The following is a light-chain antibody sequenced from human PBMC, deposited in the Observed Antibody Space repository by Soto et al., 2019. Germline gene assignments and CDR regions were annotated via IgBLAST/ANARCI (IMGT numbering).Light chain of an antibody. CDR1: QSISSW. CDR3: QQYNSYPLT. V-gene: IGKV1-5*03. CDR2: KAS. Sequence: MTQSPLSLPVTPGEPASISWMSSQSISSWLAWYQQKPGKAPKLLIYKASSLESRVPSRFSGSGSGTEFTLTISSLQPDDFATYYCQQYNSYPLTFGGGTKVDIK. J-gene: IGKJ4*01.